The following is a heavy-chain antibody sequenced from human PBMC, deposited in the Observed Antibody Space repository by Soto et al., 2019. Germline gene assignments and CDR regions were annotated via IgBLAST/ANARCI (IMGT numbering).Heavy chain of an antibody. CDR2: IYYSGST. D-gene: IGHD4-4*01. Sequence: PSETLSLTFTVSGGSISSSSYYWGWIRQPPGKGLEWIGSIYYSGSTYYNPSLKSRVTISVDTSKNQFSLKLSSVTAADTAVYYCARLRSNYLLGYYYYGMDVWGQGTTVTVS. CDR1: GGSISSSSYY. CDR3: ARLRSNYLLGYYYYGMDV. J-gene: IGHJ6*02. V-gene: IGHV4-39*01.